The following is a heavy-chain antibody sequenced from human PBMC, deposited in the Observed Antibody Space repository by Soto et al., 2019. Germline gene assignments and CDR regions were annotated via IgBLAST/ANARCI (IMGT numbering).Heavy chain of an antibody. Sequence: ASETLSLTCPVSCGSISSGVYYWSWIREHPGKGLDWIGYIYYSGSTYYNPSLKSRVTISVDTSKNQFSLKLSSVTAADTAVYYCARFADYDFWSGYYPHYYYYGKDVWGQGTTVNVSS. V-gene: IGHV4-31*03. CDR2: IYYSGST. CDR1: CGSISSGVYY. CDR3: ARFADYDFWSGYYPHYYYYGKDV. D-gene: IGHD3-3*01. J-gene: IGHJ6*02.